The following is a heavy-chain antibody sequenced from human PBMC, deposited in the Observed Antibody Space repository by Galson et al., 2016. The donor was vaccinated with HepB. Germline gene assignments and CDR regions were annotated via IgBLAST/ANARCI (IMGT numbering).Heavy chain of an antibody. CDR1: GFTLSGSG. V-gene: IGHV3-48*02. CDR2: ISSAIRPI. Sequence: SLRLSCAASGFTLSGSGLNWVRRAPGRGLQWISYISSAIRPIYYADSVKGRFTISRDNAKNSVYLQMNSLRDEDTGVYYCARELVRSAFDLWGQGTMVTVSS. D-gene: IGHD6-6*01. CDR3: ARELVRSAFDL. J-gene: IGHJ3*01.